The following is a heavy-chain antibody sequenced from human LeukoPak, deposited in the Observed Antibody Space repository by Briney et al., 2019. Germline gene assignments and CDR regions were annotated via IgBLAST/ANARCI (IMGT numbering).Heavy chain of an antibody. CDR3: ARNGPGGYYFDF. J-gene: IGHJ4*02. V-gene: IGHV3-66*01. CDR1: GFXVSSNY. CDR2: IYAGGYT. D-gene: IGHD2-8*02. Sequence: PGRSLRLSCAASGFXVSSNYMSWVRQAPGKGLEWVSIIYAGGYTYYADSVKDRFTISRDNSKNTLYLQMNSLTAEDTAVYYCARNGPGGYYFDFWGQGTLVTVSS.